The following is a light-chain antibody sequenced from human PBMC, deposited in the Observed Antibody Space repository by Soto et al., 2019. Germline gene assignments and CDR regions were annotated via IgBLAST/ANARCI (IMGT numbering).Light chain of an antibody. Sequence: DIQMTQSPSTLSASVGDRVTITCRASQSISTWLAWYQQKPGQAPKLLIYRASSLESTVPSRFSGSGSGTEFTLTISSLQPDDFASYYCQQYSTYWTFGQGTKVEIK. CDR2: RAS. CDR3: QQYSTYWT. J-gene: IGKJ1*01. V-gene: IGKV1-5*03. CDR1: QSISTW.